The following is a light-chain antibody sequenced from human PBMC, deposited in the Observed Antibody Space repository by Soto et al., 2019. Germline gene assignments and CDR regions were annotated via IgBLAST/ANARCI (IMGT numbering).Light chain of an antibody. CDR1: QGIRTD. CDR2: GAS. V-gene: IGKV1-6*01. J-gene: IGKJ1*01. Sequence: GDRVTITCRASQGIRTDLGWYQQSPGKAPKVLIVGASTLQSGVPSRFSGSGSGTDFTLTISSLQPEDSATYYCLQDSSYPRTFGQGTKVDIK. CDR3: LQDSSYPRT.